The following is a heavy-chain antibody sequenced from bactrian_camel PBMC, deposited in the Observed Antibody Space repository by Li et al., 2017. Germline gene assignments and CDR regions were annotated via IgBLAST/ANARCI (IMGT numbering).Heavy chain of an antibody. J-gene: IGHJ4*01. CDR1: AFTLGNYD. V-gene: IGHV3S32*01. CDR2: VRDNGEK. D-gene: IGHD1*01. Sequence: DVQLVESGGGLVQPGGSLRLSCTASAFTLGNYDMSWVRQSAEKGREWVCTVRDNGEKYCEDSVEDRFTVFEDDAKNTLYLQLNDLKPEDSAMYYCRKGARYASNEGVGQGTQVTVS.